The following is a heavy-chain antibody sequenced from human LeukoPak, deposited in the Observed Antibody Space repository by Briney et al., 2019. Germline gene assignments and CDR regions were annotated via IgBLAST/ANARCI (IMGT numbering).Heavy chain of an antibody. CDR2: IYPGDSDT. Sequence: GESLKISCKGSGYSFTSYWIGWVRQMPGKGLEWMGIIYPGDSDTRYSPSFQGQVTISADKSISTAYLQWSSLKASDTAMYYCARSPLLGYCSSTSCYDPGTPGDYWGQGTLVTVSS. J-gene: IGHJ4*02. V-gene: IGHV5-51*01. CDR1: GYSFTSYW. D-gene: IGHD2-2*01. CDR3: ARSPLLGYCSSTSCYDPGTPGDY.